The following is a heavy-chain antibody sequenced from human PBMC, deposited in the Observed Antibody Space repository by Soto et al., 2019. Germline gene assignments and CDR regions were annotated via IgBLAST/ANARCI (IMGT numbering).Heavy chain of an antibody. CDR1: GGSVSSGSYY. J-gene: IGHJ6*02. V-gene: IGHV4-61*01. Sequence: LSLTCTVSGGSVSSGSYYWSWIRQPPGKGLEWIGYIYYSGSTNYNPSLKSRVTISVDTSKNQFSLKLSSVTAADTAVYYCARDPRNSNYYYYGMDVWGQGTTVTVSS. CDR2: IYYSGST. CDR3: ARDPRNSNYYYYGMDV.